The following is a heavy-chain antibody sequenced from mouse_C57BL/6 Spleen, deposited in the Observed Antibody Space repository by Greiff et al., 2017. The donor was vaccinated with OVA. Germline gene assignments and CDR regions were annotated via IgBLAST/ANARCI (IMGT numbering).Heavy chain of an antibody. J-gene: IGHJ4*01. CDR2: IFPGSGST. CDR1: GYTFTSYW. D-gene: IGHD1-1*01. CDR3: ARNYGSSYGGFYYAMDY. Sequence: QVQLQQPGAELVKPGASVKMSCKASGYTFTSYWITWVKQRPGQGLEWIGDIFPGSGSTNYNEKFKSKATLTVDTSSSTAYMQLSSLTSEDSAVYYCARNYGSSYGGFYYAMDYWGQGTSVTVSS. V-gene: IGHV1-55*01.